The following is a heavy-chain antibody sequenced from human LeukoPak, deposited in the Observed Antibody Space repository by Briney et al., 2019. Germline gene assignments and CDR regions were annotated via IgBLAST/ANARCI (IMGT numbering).Heavy chain of an antibody. V-gene: IGHV3-64*01. Sequence: SGGSLRLSCAASGFTFSSYAMHWVRHAPGKELEYVSAISSNGGSTYYANSVKGRFTISRDNSKNTLYLQMGSLRAEDMAVYYCARGYYGSGSRTPNWYFDLWGRGTLVTVSS. J-gene: IGHJ2*01. CDR2: ISSNGGST. CDR3: ARGYYGSGSRTPNWYFDL. CDR1: GFTFSSYA. D-gene: IGHD3-10*01.